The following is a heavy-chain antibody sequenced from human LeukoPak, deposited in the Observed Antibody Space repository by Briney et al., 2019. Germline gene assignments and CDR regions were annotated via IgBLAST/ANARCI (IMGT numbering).Heavy chain of an antibody. CDR2: ISYDGSNE. Sequence: PGGSLRLSCAASGFTFSSYSMNWVRQAPGKGLEWVAVISYDGSNEYYADSVKGRFTISRDNSKNTLYLQMNSLGAEDTAVYYCARDRVEIVVAGTVDCWGQGTLVSVSS. D-gene: IGHD6-19*01. CDR1: GFTFSSYS. V-gene: IGHV3-30*03. CDR3: ARDRVEIVVAGTVDC. J-gene: IGHJ4*02.